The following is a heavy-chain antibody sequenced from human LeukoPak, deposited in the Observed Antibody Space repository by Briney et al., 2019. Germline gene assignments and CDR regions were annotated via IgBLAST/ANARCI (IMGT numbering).Heavy chain of an antibody. V-gene: IGHV1-18*04. CDR3: ARDLYSPGYYEP. Sequence: ASVKVSCKASGYTFTSYGISWVRQAPGQGLEWMGWISAYNGNTNYAQKLQGRVTMTTDTSTSTAYMELRSLSSDDTAVYYCARDLYSPGYYEPWGQGTLVTVSS. J-gene: IGHJ5*02. CDR2: ISAYNGNT. CDR1: GYTFTSYG. D-gene: IGHD3-22*01.